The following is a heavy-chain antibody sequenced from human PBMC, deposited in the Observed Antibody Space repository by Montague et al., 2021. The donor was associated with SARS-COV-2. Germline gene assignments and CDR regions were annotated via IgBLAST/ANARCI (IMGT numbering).Heavy chain of an antibody. CDR2: IYWDDDK. D-gene: IGHD3-22*01. CDR3: AHRRPLYYYDSSLSTFDY. V-gene: IGHV2-5*02. CDR1: GFSLSTSGVG. Sequence: PALVKPTQTLTLTCTFSGFSLSTSGVGVGWIRQPPGKAPEWLALIYWDDDKRYSPSLKSRLTITKDTSKNQVVLTMTNMDPVDTATYYCAHRRPLYYYDSSLSTFDYWGQGTLSPSPQ. J-gene: IGHJ4*02.